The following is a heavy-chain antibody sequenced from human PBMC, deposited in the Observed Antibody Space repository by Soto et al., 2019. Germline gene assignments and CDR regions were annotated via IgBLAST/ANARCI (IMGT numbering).Heavy chain of an antibody. CDR2: INTLSTAI. CDR1: GFTFNDYY. V-gene: IGHV3-11*01. J-gene: IGHJ4*02. D-gene: IGHD6-19*01. CDR3: ARRLQWQLRPLDS. Sequence: EGSLRLSCEGSGFTFNDYYMTWIRQAPGKGLEWVAYINTLSTAIYYADSVKGRFTISRDNAKNSLYLQMNGLRAEDTATYYCARRLQWQLRPLDSWGRGTLVTSPQ.